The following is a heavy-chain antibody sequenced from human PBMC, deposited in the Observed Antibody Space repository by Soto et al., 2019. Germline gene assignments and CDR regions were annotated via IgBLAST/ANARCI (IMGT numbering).Heavy chain of an antibody. D-gene: IGHD3-10*01. J-gene: IGHJ6*02. CDR2: INGDGTTT. CDR1: GFTFNNYW. V-gene: IGHV3-74*01. CDR3: ARGVRGHYGKDV. Sequence: EVQLVESGGGLVQPGGSLRLSCAASGFTFNNYWIHWVRQAPGKGLMWVSRINGDGTTTNYADSVRGRFAISRDNAENTVYLQMNSLRDEDTALYYCARGVRGHYGKDVWGQGTTVTVSS.